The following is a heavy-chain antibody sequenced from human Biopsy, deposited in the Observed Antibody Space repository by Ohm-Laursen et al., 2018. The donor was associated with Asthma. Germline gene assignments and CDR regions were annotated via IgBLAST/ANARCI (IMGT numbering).Heavy chain of an antibody. CDR1: SYTFNSAG. CDR3: ARAVDYSHYYGIDV. Sequence: SVKVSCNTSSYTFNSAGITWVRQAPGQGLEWMGWISVYNGNTKVAQKLQDRVTMITDTSTSTAYMELRSLRSDDTAVYFCARAVDYSHYYGIDVWGQGTTVTVS. CDR2: ISVYNGNT. J-gene: IGHJ6*02. D-gene: IGHD3-10*01. V-gene: IGHV1-18*01.